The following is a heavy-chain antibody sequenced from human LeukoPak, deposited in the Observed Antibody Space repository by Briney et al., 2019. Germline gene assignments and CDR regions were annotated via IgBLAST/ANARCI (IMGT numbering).Heavy chain of an antibody. J-gene: IGHJ4*02. V-gene: IGHV4-39*01. CDR2: IYHSGST. D-gene: IGHD3-3*01. Sequence: SETLSLTCTVSGGSISSSGHYWGWIRQPPGEGLEWVASIYHSGSTYYNPSLKSRVTISVDTSKNQFSLKLSSVTAADTAVYYCARHQGLAWSGYYMGYWGQGSLVTVSS. CDR3: ARHQGLAWSGYYMGY. CDR1: GGSISSSGHY.